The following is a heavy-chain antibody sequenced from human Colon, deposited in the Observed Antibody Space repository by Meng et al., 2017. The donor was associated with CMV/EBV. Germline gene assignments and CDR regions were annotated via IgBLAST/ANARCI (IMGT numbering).Heavy chain of an antibody. Sequence: GESLKISCEASGFNFSASNMSWVRQAPGKGLEWVSLIYSADNTFYADSVRGRFAISRDISKNTLYLQMNNLRPEDTAVYYCARGGSNSLGDEGFDFWGQGTMVTVSS. CDR2: IYSADNT. J-gene: IGHJ3*01. CDR3: ARGGSNSLGDEGFDF. CDR1: GFNFSASN. V-gene: IGHV3-66*02. D-gene: IGHD1-26*01.